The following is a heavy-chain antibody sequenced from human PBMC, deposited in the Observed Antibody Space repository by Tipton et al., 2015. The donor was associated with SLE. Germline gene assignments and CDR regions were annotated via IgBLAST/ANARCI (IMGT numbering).Heavy chain of an antibody. V-gene: IGHV3-23*01. Sequence: SLRLSCAASGFTFSTYAMSWVRQAPGKGLEWVSCISASGGTTYYADSVKGRFTISRDNSENTLYLQMNSLRAEDTALYYCAKLPYDQILLGYFQHWGQGTLVNVSS. CDR1: GFTFSTYA. D-gene: IGHD3-22*01. CDR2: ISASGGTT. J-gene: IGHJ1*01. CDR3: AKLPYDQILLGYFQH.